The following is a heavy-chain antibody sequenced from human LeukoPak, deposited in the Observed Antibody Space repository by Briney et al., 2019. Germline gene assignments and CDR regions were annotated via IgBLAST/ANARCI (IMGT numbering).Heavy chain of an antibody. V-gene: IGHV3-73*01. Sequence: GGSLRLSCAASGLTFSGSAMHWARQASGQGLEWVGRIGRKANNYRTAYAASVKGRFTISRDDSKNTAYLQMNSLKTEDTAVYYCTSDLTSNWGSFDYWGQGTLVTVSS. CDR1: GLTFSGSA. D-gene: IGHD7-27*01. CDR2: IGRKANNYRT. CDR3: TSDLTSNWGSFDY. J-gene: IGHJ4*02.